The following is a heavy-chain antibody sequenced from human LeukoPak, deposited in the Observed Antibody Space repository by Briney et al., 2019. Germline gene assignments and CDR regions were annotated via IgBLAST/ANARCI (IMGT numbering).Heavy chain of an antibody. CDR1: GGSVSSYY. J-gene: IGHJ4*02. CDR3: AREQSSSTSRCLDY. V-gene: IGHV4-4*07. Sequence: SETLSLTCTVSGGSVSSYYWSWIRQPAGKGLEWIGRIYIDGSTNYNPSLKSRVAMSVDTSKNQFSLTLSSVTAADTAVYYCAREQSSSTSRCLDYWGQGTLVTVSS. D-gene: IGHD6-6*01. CDR2: IYIDGST.